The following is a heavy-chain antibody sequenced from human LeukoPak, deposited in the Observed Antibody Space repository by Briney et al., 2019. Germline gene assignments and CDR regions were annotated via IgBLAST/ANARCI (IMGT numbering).Heavy chain of an antibody. J-gene: IGHJ4*02. Sequence: SVKVSCKASGYSFTVYYIHWVRQAPGQGLEWMGGTIPIFGTANYAQKFKGRVTITADESTSTAYMELSSLRSEDTAVYYCARAPLYYYDSSGYLGMVYWGQGTLVTVSS. CDR3: ARAPLYYYDSSGYLGMVY. D-gene: IGHD3-22*01. V-gene: IGHV1-69*13. CDR2: TIPIFGTA. CDR1: GYSFTVYY.